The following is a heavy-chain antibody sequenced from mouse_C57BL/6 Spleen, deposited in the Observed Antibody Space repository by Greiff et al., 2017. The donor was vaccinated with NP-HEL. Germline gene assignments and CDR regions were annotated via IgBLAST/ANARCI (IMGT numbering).Heavy chain of an antibody. V-gene: IGHV3-6*01. J-gene: IGHJ2*01. Sequence: DVKLQESGPGLVKPSQSLSLTCSVTGYSITSGYYWNWIRQFPGNKLEWMGYISYDGSNNYNPSLKNRISITRDTSKNQFFLKLNSVTTEDTATYYCARGGGSSIDYWGQGTTLTVSS. D-gene: IGHD1-1*01. CDR1: GYSITSGYY. CDR2: ISYDGSN. CDR3: ARGGGSSIDY.